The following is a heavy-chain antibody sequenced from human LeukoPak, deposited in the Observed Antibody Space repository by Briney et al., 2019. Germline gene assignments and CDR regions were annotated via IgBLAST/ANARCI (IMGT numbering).Heavy chain of an antibody. D-gene: IGHD3-22*01. J-gene: IGHJ4*01. CDR3: ARVRLNYDSRGLRYYFDY. Sequence: GGSLRLSCAASGFTLTNYGVSWVHQAPGKGLEWVSVISGSGGNKNYGDAVKGRFTISRDDSNDTLYLQMNSLRAEDTAVYYCARVRLNYDSRGLRYYFDYWGHGTLVTVSS. V-gene: IGHV3-23*01. CDR1: GFTLTNYG. CDR2: ISGSGGNK.